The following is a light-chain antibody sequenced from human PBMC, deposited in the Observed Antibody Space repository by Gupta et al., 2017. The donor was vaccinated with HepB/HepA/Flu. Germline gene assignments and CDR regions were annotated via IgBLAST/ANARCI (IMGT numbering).Light chain of an antibody. CDR2: KAS. CDR1: QSISSW. J-gene: IGKJ2*01. V-gene: IGKV1-5*03. Sequence: DIQMSQSPSTPPASVGDRVTITCRGSQSISSWLAWYQQQPGKAPKLLIYKASSLESGVPTRFSGSGAGTEFTLTISSLQPDDFATYYCQQYNSYTFGQGTKLEIK. CDR3: QQYNSYT.